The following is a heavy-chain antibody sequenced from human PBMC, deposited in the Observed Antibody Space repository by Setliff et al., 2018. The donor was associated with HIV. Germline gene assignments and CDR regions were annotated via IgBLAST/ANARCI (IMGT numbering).Heavy chain of an antibody. J-gene: IGHJ3*02. Sequence: SETLSLTCTVSGDSISSSTFYWGWIRQPPGKGLEWIGSIYYSGTTYYNPSLKSRVAISVDTSKNQFSLKLSSVTAADTAVYYCARPILRGSGAFDIWGQGTMVTVSS. CDR3: ARPILRGSGAFDI. CDR2: IYYSGTT. D-gene: IGHD2-21*01. V-gene: IGHV4-39*01. CDR1: GDSISSSTFY.